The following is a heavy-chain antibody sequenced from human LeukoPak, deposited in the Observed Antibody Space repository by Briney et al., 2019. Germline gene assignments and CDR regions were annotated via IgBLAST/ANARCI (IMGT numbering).Heavy chain of an antibody. CDR3: ARDLRYFDWPYLEQGAFDI. Sequence: GGSLRLSCAASGFTLSSYWMSWVRQAPGKGLEWVANIKQDGREKYYVESVKGRFTISRDNAKNSLYLQMNSLRAEDTAVYYCARDLRYFDWPYLEQGAFDIWGQGTMVTVSS. J-gene: IGHJ3*02. CDR2: IKQDGREK. V-gene: IGHV3-7*03. CDR1: GFTLSSYW. D-gene: IGHD3-9*01.